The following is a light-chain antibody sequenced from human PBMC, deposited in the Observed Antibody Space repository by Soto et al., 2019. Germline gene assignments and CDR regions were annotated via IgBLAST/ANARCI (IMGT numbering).Light chain of an antibody. J-gene: IGKJ4*01. CDR2: GSS. CDR1: QSVSGSY. V-gene: IGKV3-20*01. Sequence: EIVLTQSPGTLSLSPGETATLSCRASQSVSGSYLAWYQQKPGQAPRLLIYGSSSRATGIPDRFSGSGSGTDFTLTISSLEPEDFAVYYCQQYGTSPLTFGGGAKVEI. CDR3: QQYGTSPLT.